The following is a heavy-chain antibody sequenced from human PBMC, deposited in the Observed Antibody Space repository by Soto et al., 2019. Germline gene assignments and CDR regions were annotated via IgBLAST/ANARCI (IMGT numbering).Heavy chain of an antibody. J-gene: IGHJ5*02. CDR3: ARPLGYCSGGSCQNWFDP. CDR2: IYYSGST. CDR1: GGSISSGSYY. D-gene: IGHD2-15*01. Sequence: SGTLSLTCTVSGGSISSGSYYWGWIRQPPGKGLGWIGSIYYSGSTYYNPSLKSRVTISVDTSKNQFSLKLSSVTAADTAVYYCARPLGYCSGGSCQNWFDPWGQGTLVTVSS. V-gene: IGHV4-39*01.